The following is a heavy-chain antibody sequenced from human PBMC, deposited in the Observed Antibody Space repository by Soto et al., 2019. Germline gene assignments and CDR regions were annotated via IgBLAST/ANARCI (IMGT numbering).Heavy chain of an antibody. J-gene: IGHJ5*02. Sequence: PGGSLRLSCAASGFTFDDYAMHWVRQAPGKGLEWVSGISWNSGSIGYADSVKGRFTISRDNAKNSLYLQMNSLRAEDTALYYCAKAKGYSYGYNWFDPWGQGTLVTVSS. CDR3: AKAKGYSYGYNWFDP. CDR2: ISWNSGSI. D-gene: IGHD5-18*01. V-gene: IGHV3-9*01. CDR1: GFTFDDYA.